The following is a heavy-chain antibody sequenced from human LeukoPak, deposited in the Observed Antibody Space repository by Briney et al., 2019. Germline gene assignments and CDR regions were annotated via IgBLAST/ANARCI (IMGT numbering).Heavy chain of an antibody. CDR3: AREPYYYDSSGYGLIYGMDV. CDR1: GGSISSYY. V-gene: IGHV4-4*07. D-gene: IGHD3-22*01. J-gene: IGHJ6*02. Sequence: SETLSLTCTVPGGSISSYYWSWIRQPAGKGLEWIGRIYTSGSTNYNPSLKSRVTMSVDTSKNQFSLKLSSVTAADTAVYYCAREPYYYDSSGYGLIYGMDVWGQGTTVTVSS. CDR2: IYTSGST.